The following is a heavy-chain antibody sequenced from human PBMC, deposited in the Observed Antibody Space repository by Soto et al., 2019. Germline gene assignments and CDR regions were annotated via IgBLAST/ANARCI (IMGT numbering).Heavy chain of an antibody. V-gene: IGHV3-53*01. Sequence: GGSLRLSCAASGFTVTSNYMTWVRQAPGKGLEWVSVIYRSGATYYPDSVRGRFTASRDYSHNTLYLQMDSLRVEDTTVYYCARDSGMIRGSYGVDVWGPGTTVTVSS. CDR1: GFTVTSNY. CDR2: IYRSGAT. CDR3: ARDSGMIRGSYGVDV. D-gene: IGHD3-10*01. J-gene: IGHJ6*02.